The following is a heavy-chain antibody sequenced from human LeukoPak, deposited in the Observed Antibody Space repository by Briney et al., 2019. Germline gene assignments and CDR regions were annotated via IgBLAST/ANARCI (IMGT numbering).Heavy chain of an antibody. CDR1: GDSVSSNSAA. D-gene: IGHD6-13*01. V-gene: IGHV6-1*01. J-gene: IGHJ5*02. Sequence: SQTLSLTCAISGDSVSSNSAAWNWIRQSPSRGLEWLGRTYYRSKWYNDYAVSVKGRITINPDTSKNQFSLQLNSVTPEDTAMYYCARVEYSSSWTPLSSDPWGQGTLVTVSS. CDR2: TYYRSKWYN. CDR3: ARVEYSSSWTPLSSDP.